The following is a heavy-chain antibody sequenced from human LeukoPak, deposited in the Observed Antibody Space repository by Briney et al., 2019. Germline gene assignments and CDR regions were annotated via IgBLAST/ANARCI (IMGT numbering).Heavy chain of an antibody. J-gene: IGHJ4*02. Sequence: GRSLRLSCAASGFTFDGYAMHWVRQAPGKGLEWVSGISWNSGSIGYADSVKGRFIISRDNAKNSLYLQMNSLRAEDTALYYCAKDISPYLVAQDEWGQGTLVTVSP. CDR1: GFTFDGYA. D-gene: IGHD5-12*01. CDR3: AKDISPYLVAQDE. V-gene: IGHV3-9*01. CDR2: ISWNSGSI.